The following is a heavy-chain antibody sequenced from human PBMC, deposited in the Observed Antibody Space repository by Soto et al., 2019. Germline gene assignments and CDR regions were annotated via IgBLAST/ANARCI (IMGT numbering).Heavy chain of an antibody. CDR2: ISYDGSNK. CDR3: AKDWEGAFDI. V-gene: IGHV3-30*18. J-gene: IGHJ3*02. Sequence: QVQLVESGGGVVQPGRSLRLSCAASGFTFSSYGIHWVRQAPGKGLEWVAVISYDGSNKYYADSVKGRFTISRDNSKNTLYLQMNSLRAEDTAVYYCAKDWEGAFDIWGQGTMVTVSS. CDR1: GFTFSSYG. D-gene: IGHD1-26*01.